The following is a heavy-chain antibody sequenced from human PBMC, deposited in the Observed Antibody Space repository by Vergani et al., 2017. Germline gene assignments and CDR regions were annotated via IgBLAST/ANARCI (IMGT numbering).Heavy chain of an antibody. CDR1: GGSISSGSYY. Sequence: QVQLQESGPGLVKPSETLSLTCTVSGGSISSGSYYWIWIRQPPGKGLEWIVSIYYSGSTYYNPSLKSRVTISVDTSKNQFSLKLSAVTAADTAVYYCARHLEYGGGDCYTYYYGMDVWGKGTTVTVYS. J-gene: IGHJ6*04. D-gene: IGHD2-21*02. CDR3: ARHLEYGGGDCYTYYYGMDV. CDR2: IYYSGST. V-gene: IGHV4-39*01.